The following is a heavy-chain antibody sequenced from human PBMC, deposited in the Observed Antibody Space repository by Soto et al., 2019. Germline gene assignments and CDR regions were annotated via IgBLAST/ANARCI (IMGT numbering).Heavy chain of an antibody. CDR3: TKGNWGDI. D-gene: IGHD3-16*01. V-gene: IGHV3-23*01. CDR2: VSGSGDST. J-gene: IGHJ3*02. Sequence: GGSLRLSGAASELTFSGYAMSWVRQAPGKGLEWVSSVSGSGDSTYYADSVKGRFTISRDNSKNTLYLQMNTLRAEDTAIYYCTKGNWGDIWGQGTMVTVS. CDR1: ELTFSGYA.